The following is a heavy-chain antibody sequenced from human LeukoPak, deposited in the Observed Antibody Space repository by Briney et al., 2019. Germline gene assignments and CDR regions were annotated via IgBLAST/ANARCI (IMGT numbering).Heavy chain of an antibody. CDR2: ISYDGSSK. J-gene: IGHJ4*02. V-gene: IGHV3-30-3*01. CDR3: ARDGRNYYDRSGYYSALAY. Sequence: AGGSLRLSCAASGFTFNSYATHWVRQAPGRGLEWVAVISYDGSSKYYADSVKGRFTISRDNSKNTLYLQMNSLRADDTAVYYCARDGRNYYDRSGYYSALAYWGQGTLVTVSS. CDR1: GFTFNSYA. D-gene: IGHD3-22*01.